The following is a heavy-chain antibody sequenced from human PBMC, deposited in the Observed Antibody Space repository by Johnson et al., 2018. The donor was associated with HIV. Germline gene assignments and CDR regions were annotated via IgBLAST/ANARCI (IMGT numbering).Heavy chain of an antibody. CDR2: IKQDGSEK. CDR3: AKRKYGSGGNAFDI. V-gene: IGHV3-7*01. CDR1: GFTVSSYW. J-gene: IGHJ3*02. D-gene: IGHD3-10*01. Sequence: VQLVESGGGLVQPGGSLRLSCAASGFTVSSYWMSWVRQAPGKGLEWVAKIKQDGSEKYYVDSVKGRFTISRDNAKNSLYRQMNSLSVEETAVYYCAKRKYGSGGNAFDIWGQGTMVTVSS.